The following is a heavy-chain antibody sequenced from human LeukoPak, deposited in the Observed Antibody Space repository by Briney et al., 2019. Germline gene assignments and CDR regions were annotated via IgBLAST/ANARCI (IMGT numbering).Heavy chain of an antibody. D-gene: IGHD3-10*01. CDR2: IYYSGST. CDR1: GGSISSGDYY. CDR3: ARAPPMVRGVITYFDY. V-gene: IGHV4-30-4*01. J-gene: IGHJ4*02. Sequence: PSETLSLTCTVSGGSISSGDYYWSWIRQPPGKGLEWIVYIYYSGSTYYNPSLKSRVTISVDTPKNQFSLKLSSVTAADTAVYYCARAPPMVRGVITYFDYWGQGTLVTVSS.